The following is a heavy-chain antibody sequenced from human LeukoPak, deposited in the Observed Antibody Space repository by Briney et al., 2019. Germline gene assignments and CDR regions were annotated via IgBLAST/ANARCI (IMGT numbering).Heavy chain of an antibody. CDR2: ISVYKGNT. D-gene: IGHD3-22*01. V-gene: IGHV1-18*01. Sequence: ASVKVSCKASGYIFTSYGISWVRQPPGQGLEWMGWISVYKGNTNYPQMLQGRVTMTTDTSTTPAFMELGRLRYDHTAVYDCARDINGYYYGNHGYYPTDLWGEGTLVTVPS. J-gene: IGHJ5*02. CDR1: GYIFTSYG. CDR3: ARDINGYYYGNHGYYPTDL.